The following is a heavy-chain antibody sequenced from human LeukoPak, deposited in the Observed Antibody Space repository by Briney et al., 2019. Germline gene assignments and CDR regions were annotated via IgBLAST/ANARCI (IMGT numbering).Heavy chain of an antibody. D-gene: IGHD3-3*01. Sequence: GGSLRLSCAASGFTFSSYSMNWVRQAPGQGLEWVSSISSSSSYICYADSVKGRFTISRDNAKNSLYLQMNSLRAEDTAVYYCARGTIWYGVVAYYFDYWGQGTLVTVSS. J-gene: IGHJ4*02. CDR2: ISSSSSYI. CDR3: ARGTIWYGVVAYYFDY. V-gene: IGHV3-21*01. CDR1: GFTFSSYS.